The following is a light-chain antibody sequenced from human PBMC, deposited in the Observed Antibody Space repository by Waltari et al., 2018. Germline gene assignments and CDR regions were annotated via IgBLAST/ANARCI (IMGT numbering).Light chain of an antibody. CDR2: RVS. V-gene: IGKV2-29*02. CDR1: QSLLHNNGNTY. Sequence: ILMTQTPLSLPVTPGEPASISCRSSQSLLHNNGNTYLYWYLQKSGQPPRLLIYRVSNRFSGVPDRFSGSGSGTDFTLKISRVEAEDVGLYFCMQAVENPPTFGGGTKVEIK. J-gene: IGKJ4*01. CDR3: MQAVENPPT.